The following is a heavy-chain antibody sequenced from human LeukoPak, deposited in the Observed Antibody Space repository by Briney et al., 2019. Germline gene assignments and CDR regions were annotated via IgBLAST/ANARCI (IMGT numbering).Heavy chain of an antibody. J-gene: IGHJ4*02. V-gene: IGHV1-2*06. Sequence: ASVKVSCTASGYTFTGYYMHWVRQAPGQGLEWMGRINPNSGGTNYAQKFQGRVTMTRDTSISTAYMELSRLRSDDTAVYYCARGTLAASSGRDYWGQGTLVTVSS. CDR3: ARGTLAASSGRDY. CDR1: GYTFTGYY. D-gene: IGHD6-25*01. CDR2: INPNSGGT.